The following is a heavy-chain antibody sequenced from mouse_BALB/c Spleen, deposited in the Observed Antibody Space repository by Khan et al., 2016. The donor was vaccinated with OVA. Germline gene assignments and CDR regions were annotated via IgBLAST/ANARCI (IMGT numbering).Heavy chain of an antibody. J-gene: IGHJ2*01. Sequence: VQLQQSGPELVKPGASVKISCKASGYSFTGYFMNWVMQSHGKRLEWIGRINPHVGETLFNPKFKGKATLTVDESSSTAHMELRSLASEDSAVYYCARVYRSDFDYWGQGTTLTVSS. V-gene: IGHV1-20*02. CDR1: GYSFTGYF. D-gene: IGHD1-1*01. CDR3: ARVYRSDFDY. CDR2: INPHVGET.